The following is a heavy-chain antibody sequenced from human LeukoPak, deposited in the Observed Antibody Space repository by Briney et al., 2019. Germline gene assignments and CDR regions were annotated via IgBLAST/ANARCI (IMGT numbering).Heavy chain of an antibody. Sequence: GGSLRLSCVSSGFTVSSHYMTWVRQAPEKGLEWVSLIYSGGTTYSADSVKGRFTISRDSSTNTLYLQMNSLRVEDTAVYYCARGGSSGAFDIWGQGTRVTVSS. CDR3: ARGGSSGAFDI. V-gene: IGHV3-66*01. J-gene: IGHJ3*02. D-gene: IGHD1-26*01. CDR2: IYSGGTT. CDR1: GFTVSSHY.